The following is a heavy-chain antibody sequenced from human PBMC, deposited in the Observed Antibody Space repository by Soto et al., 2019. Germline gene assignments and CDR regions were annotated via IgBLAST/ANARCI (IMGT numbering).Heavy chain of an antibody. Sequence: SETLSLTCAVYGGSFSGYYWSWIRQPPGKGLEWIGEIYHSGSTNYNPSLKSRVTISVDKSKNQFSLKLSSVTAADTAVYYCARDRYDILTGYYKVGYYYGMDVWGQGTTVTVSS. V-gene: IGHV4-34*01. CDR3: ARDRYDILTGYYKVGYYYGMDV. CDR2: IYHSGST. CDR1: GGSFSGYY. D-gene: IGHD3-9*01. J-gene: IGHJ6*02.